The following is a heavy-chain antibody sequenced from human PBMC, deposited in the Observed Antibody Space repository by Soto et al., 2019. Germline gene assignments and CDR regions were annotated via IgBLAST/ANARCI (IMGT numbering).Heavy chain of an antibody. CDR1: GGSLSTNP. CDR2: TGSGTGPG. V-gene: IGHV1-69*06. J-gene: IGHJ4*02. D-gene: IGHD2-15*01. CDR3: ARRDSGGFYRLFDS. Sequence: ASVKVSCKASGGSLSTNPISWVRQAPGQGLEWMGGTGSGTGPGNHAQKFQGRLTVTADKSTSTVYMELTNLSSEDTAVYYCARRDSGGFYRLFDSWGQGTLVTVPS.